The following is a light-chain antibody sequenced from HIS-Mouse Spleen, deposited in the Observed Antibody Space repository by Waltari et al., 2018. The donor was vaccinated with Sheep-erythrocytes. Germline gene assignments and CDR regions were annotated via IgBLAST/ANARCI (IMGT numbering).Light chain of an antibody. V-gene: IGLV3-21*03. CDR1: NIGSKS. CDR2: DDS. Sequence: SYVLTQPPSVSVAPGKTARITCGGNNIGSKSVHWYQQKPGQAPVLVVYDDSDRPSGILERFSGSNTGKPATLTISRVEAGDEADYYCQVWDSSSDHYVFGTGTKVTVL. J-gene: IGLJ1*01. CDR3: QVWDSSSDHYV.